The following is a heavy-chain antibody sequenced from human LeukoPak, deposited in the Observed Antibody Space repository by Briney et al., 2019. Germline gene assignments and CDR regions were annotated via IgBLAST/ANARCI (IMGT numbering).Heavy chain of an antibody. CDR1: GFAFNTYS. Sequence: GESLRLSCAASGFAFNTYSMNWVRQAPGKGLEWVSYISTSGSTIYYADSVKGRFTISRDNAKNSLYLQMNSLRAEDTAVYYCAELGITMIGGVWGKGTTVTISS. CDR2: ISTSGSTI. CDR3: AELGITMIGGV. D-gene: IGHD3-10*02. J-gene: IGHJ6*04. V-gene: IGHV3-48*04.